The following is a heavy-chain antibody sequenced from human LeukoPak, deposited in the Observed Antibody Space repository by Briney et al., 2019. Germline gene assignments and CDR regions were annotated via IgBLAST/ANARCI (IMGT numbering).Heavy chain of an antibody. D-gene: IGHD1-26*01. CDR1: GYSISSGYY. J-gene: IGHJ3*02. CDR3: ARPGSYYSDAFDI. CDR2: IYHSRST. Sequence: SETLSLTCAVSGYSISSGYYWGWIRQPPGKGLEWIGSIYHSRSTYYNPSLKSRVTISVDTSKNQFSLKLSSVTAADTAVYYCARPGSYYSDAFDIWGQGTMVTVSS. V-gene: IGHV4-38-2*01.